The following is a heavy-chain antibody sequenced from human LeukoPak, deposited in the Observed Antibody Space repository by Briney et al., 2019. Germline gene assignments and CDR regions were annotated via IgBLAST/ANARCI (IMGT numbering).Heavy chain of an antibody. V-gene: IGHV4-59*01. J-gene: IGHJ4*02. Sequence: NPSETLSLTCTVSGGSISSYYWSWIRQPPGKGLEWIGYIYYSGSTNYNPSLKSRVTISVDTSKNQFSLKLSSVTAADTAVYYCARGVIVVVPAANAYYFDYWGRGTLVTVSS. CDR2: IYYSGST. CDR1: GGSISSYY. D-gene: IGHD2-2*01. CDR3: ARGVIVVVPAANAYYFDY.